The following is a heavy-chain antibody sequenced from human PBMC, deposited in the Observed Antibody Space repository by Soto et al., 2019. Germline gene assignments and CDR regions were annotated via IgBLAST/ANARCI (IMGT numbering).Heavy chain of an antibody. V-gene: IGHV1-69*06. CDR3: ARVLYQPPVGLHFDT. CDR1: GGTFNSYL. CDR2: IIPAFDTT. J-gene: IGHJ4*02. Sequence: SVKVSCKTSGGTFNSYLIDWVRQAPGQGLEWMGGIIPAFDTTKYAQKFQDRVTITADKSTSTAYLELRTLTSEDTAVYYCARVLYQPPVGLHFDTWGQGTLVTVSS. D-gene: IGHD2-2*01.